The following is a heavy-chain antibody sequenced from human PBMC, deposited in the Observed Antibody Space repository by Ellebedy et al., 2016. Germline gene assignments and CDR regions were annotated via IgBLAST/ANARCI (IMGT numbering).Heavy chain of an antibody. CDR2: ISAYNGNT. CDR3: ARLREYGDYGYYYMDV. CDR1: GYTFTSYG. D-gene: IGHD4-17*01. V-gene: IGHV1-18*01. Sequence: ASVKVSXXASGYTFTSYGISWVRQAPGQGLEWMGWISAYNGNTNYAQKLQGRVTMTTDTSTSTAYMELRSLRSDDTAVYYCARLREYGDYGYYYMDVWGKGTTVTVSS. J-gene: IGHJ6*03.